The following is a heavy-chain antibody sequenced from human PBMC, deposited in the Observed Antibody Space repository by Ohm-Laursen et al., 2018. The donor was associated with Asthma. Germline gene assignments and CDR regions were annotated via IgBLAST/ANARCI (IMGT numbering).Heavy chain of an antibody. J-gene: IGHJ3*02. V-gene: IGHV1-69*17. CDR2: IIPIFGIA. CDR1: GGTFSSYA. CDR3: AREIANEENAFDI. Sequence: GSSVKVSCKASGGTFSSYAISWVRQAPGQGLEWMGGIIPIFGIANYAQKFQGRVTITADKSTSTAYMELSSLRSEDTAVYYCAREIANEENAFDIWGQGTMVTVSS.